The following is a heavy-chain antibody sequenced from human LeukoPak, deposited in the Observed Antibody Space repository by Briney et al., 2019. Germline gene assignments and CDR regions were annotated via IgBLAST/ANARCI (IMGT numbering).Heavy chain of an antibody. CDR1: GYTFTGYY. J-gene: IGHJ5*02. D-gene: IGHD3-9*01. Sequence: ASVKVSCKASGYTFTGYYMHWVRQAPGQGLEWMGWINPNSGGTNYAQKFQGRVTMTRDTSISTAYMELSRLRSDDTAVYYCAGGTISDPVRLGPWGQGTLVTVSS. CDR2: INPNSGGT. CDR3: AGGTISDPVRLGP. V-gene: IGHV1-2*02.